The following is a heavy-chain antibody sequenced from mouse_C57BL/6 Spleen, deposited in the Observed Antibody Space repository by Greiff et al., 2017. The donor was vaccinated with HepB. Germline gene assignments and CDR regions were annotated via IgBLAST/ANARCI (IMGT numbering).Heavy chain of an antibody. CDR3: AITTVVATDY. CDR2: ISYDGSN. J-gene: IGHJ4*01. CDR1: GYSITSGYY. V-gene: IGHV3-6*01. Sequence: EVQRVESGPGLVKPSQSLSLTCSITGYSITSGYYWNWIRQFPGNILEWMGYISYDGSNNYNPSLKNRISITRDTSQNQIFLKLNSVTTEDTATYYCAITTVVATDYWGQGTSVTVSS. D-gene: IGHD1-1*01.